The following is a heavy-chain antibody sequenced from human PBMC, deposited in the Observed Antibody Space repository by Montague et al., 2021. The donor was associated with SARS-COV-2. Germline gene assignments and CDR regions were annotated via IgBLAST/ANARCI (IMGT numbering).Heavy chain of an antibody. Sequence: SLRLSCAASGFTVCSNYMTWVRQAPGKGLEWVSVIYSGGSTYYADSVKGRFTISRDNSKNTLYLQLNSLRAEDTAVYYCARVGRDSAILPIAIHYGMDVWGQGTTVTVSS. CDR3: ARVGRDSAILPIAIHYGMDV. J-gene: IGHJ6*02. CDR2: IYSGGST. D-gene: IGHD2-2*01. V-gene: IGHV3-53*01. CDR1: GFTVCSNY.